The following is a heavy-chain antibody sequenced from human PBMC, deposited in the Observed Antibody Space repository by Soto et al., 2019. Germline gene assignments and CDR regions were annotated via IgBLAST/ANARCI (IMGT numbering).Heavy chain of an antibody. J-gene: IGHJ4*02. CDR1: RGSVTSGSYY. D-gene: IGHD2-15*01. CDR3: ARGGGYDSFDF. CDR2: IYYSGST. Sequence: SETLSLTCTVSRGSVTSGSYYWSWIRQPPGKGLEWIGYIYYSGSTIYNPSLKSRLTMSVDTSKNQFSLRLTSATAADKAVYYCARGGGYDSFDFWGQGIQVTSPQ. V-gene: IGHV4-61*01.